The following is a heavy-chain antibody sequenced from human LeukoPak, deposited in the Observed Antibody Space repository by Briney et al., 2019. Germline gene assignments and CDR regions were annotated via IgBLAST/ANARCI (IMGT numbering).Heavy chain of an antibody. CDR1: GGTFSSYA. CDR3: ARGYGYYYDSSGSPADY. D-gene: IGHD3-22*01. Sequence: SVKVSCKASGGTFSSYAISWVRQAPGQGLEWMGRIIPILGIANYAQKFQGRVTITADKSTSTAYMELSSLRSEDTAVYYCARGYGYYYDSSGSPADYWGQGTLVTVSS. V-gene: IGHV1-69*04. J-gene: IGHJ4*02. CDR2: IIPILGIA.